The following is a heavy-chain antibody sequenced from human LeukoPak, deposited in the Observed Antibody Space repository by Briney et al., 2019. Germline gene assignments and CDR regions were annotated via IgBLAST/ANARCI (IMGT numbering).Heavy chain of an antibody. Sequence: SETLSLTCTVSGGSISSYYWSWIRQPPGKGLEWIGYIYYSGSTNYNPSLKSRVTISVDTSKNQFSLKLSSVTAADTAVYYCARVGYYGDYDYWGQGTLITVSS. D-gene: IGHD4-17*01. CDR3: ARVGYYGDYDY. CDR1: GGSISSYY. CDR2: IYYSGST. V-gene: IGHV4-59*01. J-gene: IGHJ4*02.